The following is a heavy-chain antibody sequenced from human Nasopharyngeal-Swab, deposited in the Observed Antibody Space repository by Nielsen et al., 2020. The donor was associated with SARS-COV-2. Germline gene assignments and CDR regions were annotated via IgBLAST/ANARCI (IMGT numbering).Heavy chain of an antibody. D-gene: IGHD3-22*01. Sequence: WIRQPPGKGLEWIGEINHSGSTNYNPSLKSRVTISVDTSKNQFSLKLSSVTAADTAVYYCARGSSVVVTIAPFDYWGQGTLVTVSS. CDR3: ARGSSVVVTIAPFDY. J-gene: IGHJ4*02. V-gene: IGHV4-34*01. CDR2: INHSGST.